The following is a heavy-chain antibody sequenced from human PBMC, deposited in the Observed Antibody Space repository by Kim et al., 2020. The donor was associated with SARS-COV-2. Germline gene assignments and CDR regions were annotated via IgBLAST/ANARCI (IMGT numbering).Heavy chain of an antibody. CDR2: IDGSDGTT. CDR1: GFTFTGYA. J-gene: IGHJ4*02. V-gene: IGHV3-23*01. Sequence: GGSLRLSCTTSGFTFTGYAMSWVRQAPGKGLEWVSSIDGSDGTTYYVDSVKGRFTISRDNSKNTLYLQMSNLRADDTAVYYWMKGGWGWRWDHWGQGTLVTVSS. CDR3: MKGGWGWRWDH. D-gene: IGHD2-21*01.